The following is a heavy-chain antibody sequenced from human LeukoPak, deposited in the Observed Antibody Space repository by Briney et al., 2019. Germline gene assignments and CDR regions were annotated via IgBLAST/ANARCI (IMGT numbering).Heavy chain of an antibody. D-gene: IGHD4-17*01. CDR2: INHSGST. J-gene: IGHJ4*02. Sequence: ASETLSLTCAVYGGSFSGYYWSWIRQPPGKGLEWIGEINHSGSTNYNPSLKSQVTISVDTSKNQFSLKLSSVTAADTAVYYCARGRYGDPYWGQGTLVTVSS. CDR3: ARGRYGDPY. V-gene: IGHV4-34*01. CDR1: GGSFSGYY.